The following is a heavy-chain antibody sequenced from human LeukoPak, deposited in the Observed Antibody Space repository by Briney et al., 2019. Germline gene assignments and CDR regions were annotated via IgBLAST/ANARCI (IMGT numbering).Heavy chain of an antibody. J-gene: IGHJ4*02. CDR1: GGSISSGDYY. CDR3: ARGGSDFWSGYYGSVDY. D-gene: IGHD3-3*01. V-gene: IGHV4-31*03. CDR2: IYYSGST. Sequence: SQTLSLTCTVSGGSISSGDYYWSWIRQHPGKGLEWIGYIYYSGSTYYNPSLKSRVTISVDTSKNQFSLKLSSVTAADTAVYYCARGGSDFWSGYYGSVDYWGQGTLVTVSS.